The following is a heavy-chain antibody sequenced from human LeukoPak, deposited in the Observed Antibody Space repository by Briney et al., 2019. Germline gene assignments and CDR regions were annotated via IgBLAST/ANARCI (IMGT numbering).Heavy chain of an antibody. Sequence: GGSLRLSCAASGFTFSSYAMHWVRQAPGKGLVWVSRINSDGSSTSYADSVKGRFTISRDNAKNTLYLQMNSLRAEDTAVYYCARDGYSYGHDFDYWGQGTLVTVSS. J-gene: IGHJ4*02. CDR1: GFTFSSYA. CDR2: INSDGSST. V-gene: IGHV3-74*01. CDR3: ARDGYSYGHDFDY. D-gene: IGHD5-18*01.